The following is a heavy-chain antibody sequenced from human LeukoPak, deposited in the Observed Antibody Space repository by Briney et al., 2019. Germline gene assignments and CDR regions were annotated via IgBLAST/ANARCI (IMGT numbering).Heavy chain of an antibody. V-gene: IGHV4-34*01. Sequence: PSETLSLTCAVYGGSFSGYYRSWIRQPPGKGLEWIGEINHSGSTNYNPSLKSRVTISVDTSKNQFSLKLSSVTAADTAVYYCARGPRGYSYGLFVYWGQGTLVTVSS. CDR3: ARGPRGYSYGLFVY. J-gene: IGHJ4*02. D-gene: IGHD5-18*01. CDR2: INHSGST. CDR1: GGSFSGYY.